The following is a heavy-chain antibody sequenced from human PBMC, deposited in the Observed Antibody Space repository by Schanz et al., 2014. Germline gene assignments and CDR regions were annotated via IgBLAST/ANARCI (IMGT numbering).Heavy chain of an antibody. CDR3: ATWRGDDSGGHGQFDY. V-gene: IGHV4-4*07. D-gene: IGHD3-22*01. J-gene: IGHJ4*02. CDR2: ISTSGST. Sequence: QVQLQESGPGLVKPSETLSLTCTVSGGSMSSFYWNWIRQPAGKGLEWIGRISTSGSTNYNPSLRSRVSMSNGTSKTHFSLRLSSLTAADTAVYYCATWRGDDSGGHGQFDYWGQGALVTVSS. CDR1: GGSMSSFY.